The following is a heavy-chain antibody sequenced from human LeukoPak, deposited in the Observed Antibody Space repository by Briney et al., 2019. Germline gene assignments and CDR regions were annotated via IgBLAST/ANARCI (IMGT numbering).Heavy chain of an antibody. D-gene: IGHD4-17*01. V-gene: IGHV3-20*04. CDR1: GFTFDDYG. CDR2: INWNGGST. J-gene: IGHJ4*02. Sequence: GGSLRLSCAASGFTFDDYGMSWVRQAPGKGLEWVSGINWNGGSTGYADSVKGRFTISRDNAKNSLYLQMNSLRAEDTAVYYCARARTVTTTYYFDYWGQGTLVTVSS. CDR3: ARARTVTTTYYFDY.